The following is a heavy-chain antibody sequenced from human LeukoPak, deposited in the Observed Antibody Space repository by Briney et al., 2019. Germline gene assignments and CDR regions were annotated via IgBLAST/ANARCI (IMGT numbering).Heavy chain of an antibody. CDR3: ATTKIAAAGTGAFDV. Sequence: GRSMTLSWAPSAFTLSSYAMTCVRQAPGDGREWDSAFRATVGNAKYAESGEGPLTTSRDTSKNTPFLQMNRPGTEDTAGYYCATTKIAAAGTGAFDVWGQGTQVTVSS. CDR2: FRATVGNA. CDR1: AFTLSSYA. V-gene: IGHV3-23*01. D-gene: IGHD6-13*01. J-gene: IGHJ3*01.